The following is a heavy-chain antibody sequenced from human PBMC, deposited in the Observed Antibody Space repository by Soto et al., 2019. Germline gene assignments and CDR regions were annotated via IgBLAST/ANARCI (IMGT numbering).Heavy chain of an antibody. CDR1: GGSISSYY. CDR2: IYYSGST. D-gene: IGHD1-26*01. Sequence: SETLSLTCTVSGGSISSYYWSWIRQPPGKGLEWIGYIYYSGSTNYNPSLKSRVTISVDTSENQFSLKLSSVTAADTAAYYCASLISEPGKGYYFDFWGQGTLVIVSS. CDR3: ASLISEPGKGYYFDF. J-gene: IGHJ4*02. V-gene: IGHV4-59*08.